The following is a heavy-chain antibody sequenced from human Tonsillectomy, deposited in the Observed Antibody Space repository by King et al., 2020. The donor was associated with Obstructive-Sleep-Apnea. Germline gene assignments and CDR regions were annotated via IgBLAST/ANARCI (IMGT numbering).Heavy chain of an antibody. CDR3: ARVGETIYYYYGMDV. CDR1: GASVNSFY. D-gene: IGHD1-7*01. Sequence: VQLQESGPGLVEPSETLSLTCTVSGASVNSFYWSWIRQPAGEGLEWIGRIYISGSTDYNPSLKSRVTMSVDTSKNQFSLKLTSVTAADTAVYYCARVGETIYYYYGMDVWGQGTTVTVSS. V-gene: IGHV4-4*07. CDR2: IYISGST. J-gene: IGHJ6*02.